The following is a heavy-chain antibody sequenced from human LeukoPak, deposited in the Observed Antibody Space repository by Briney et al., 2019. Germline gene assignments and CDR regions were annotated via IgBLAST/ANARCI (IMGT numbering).Heavy chain of an antibody. CDR3: AKDPTFGELLH. V-gene: IGHV3-20*04. J-gene: IGHJ4*02. Sequence: GGSLRLSCAASGFTFDDYGMSWVRQAPGKGLEWVSGINWNGGSTGYADSVKGRFTISRDNSKNTLYLQMNSLRAEDTAVYYCAKDPTFGELLHWGQGTLVTVSS. D-gene: IGHD3-10*02. CDR1: GFTFDDYG. CDR2: INWNGGST.